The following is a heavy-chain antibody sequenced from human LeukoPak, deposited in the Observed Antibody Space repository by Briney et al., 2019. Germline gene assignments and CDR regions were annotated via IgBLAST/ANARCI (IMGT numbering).Heavy chain of an antibody. Sequence: GGSLRLSCAASGFTFSNYWMSWVRQAPGKGLEWVANIKEDGSEKYYVDSVRGRFTISRDNAKNSLYLQMNSLRAEDTAVYYCAKDRYFDWLSLCGMDVWGQGTTVTVSS. CDR3: AKDRYFDWLSLCGMDV. CDR2: IKEDGSEK. V-gene: IGHV3-7*01. CDR1: GFTFSNYW. J-gene: IGHJ6*02. D-gene: IGHD3-9*01.